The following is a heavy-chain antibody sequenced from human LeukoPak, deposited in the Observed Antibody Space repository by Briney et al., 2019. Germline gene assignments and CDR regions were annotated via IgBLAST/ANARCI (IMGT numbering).Heavy chain of an antibody. V-gene: IGHV3-23*01. CDR1: GFTFSSYA. J-gene: IGHJ4*02. CDR2: ISGSGGST. Sequence: GGSLRLSCAASGFTFSSYAMSWVRRAPGKGLEWVSAISGSGGSTYYADSVKGRFTISRDNSKNTLYLQMNSLRAEDTAVYYCARTTTLRVYGGEYIFDYWGQGTLVTVSS. CDR3: ARTTTLRVYGGEYIFDY. D-gene: IGHD4-23*01.